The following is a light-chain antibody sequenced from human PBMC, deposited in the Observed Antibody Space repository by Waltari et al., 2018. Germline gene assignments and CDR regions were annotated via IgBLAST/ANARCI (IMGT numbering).Light chain of an antibody. CDR3: QVWDSSRDHGV. J-gene: IGLJ1*01. CDR1: NIGRKT. CDR2: YDR. V-gene: IGLV3-21*04. Sequence: SYVLTQPPSVSVAPGETARITCGGNNIGRKTVHWYQQKPGQTPVVVISYDRDRPSGIHERFACSKSGNTATLTSSRVEAGDEADYYCQVWDSSRDHGVFGTGTKVTVL.